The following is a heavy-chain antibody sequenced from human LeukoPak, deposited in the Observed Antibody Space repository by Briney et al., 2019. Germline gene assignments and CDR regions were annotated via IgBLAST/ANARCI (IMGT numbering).Heavy chain of an antibody. CDR1: GFTFSSYS. V-gene: IGHV3-21*01. CDR3: ARDSIVVVVAATGGADY. CDR2: ISSSSSYI. D-gene: IGHD2-15*01. J-gene: IGHJ4*02. Sequence: GGSLRLSCAASGFTFSSYSMNWVRQAPGKGLEWVSSISSSSSYIYYADSVKGRFTISRDNAKNSLYLQMNSLRAEDTAVYYCARDSIVVVVAATGGADYWGQGTLVTVSS.